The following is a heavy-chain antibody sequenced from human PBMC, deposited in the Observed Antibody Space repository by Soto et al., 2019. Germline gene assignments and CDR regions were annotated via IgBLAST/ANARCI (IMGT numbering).Heavy chain of an antibody. J-gene: IGHJ4*02. Sequence: QVQLVQSGVEVMQPGASVKVSCKASGYTFSTNGISWVRQAPGQGLEWMGWISAYKGTTNYAQKFRGRVTMTTDTSTSTAYMELRNLRSDDTAVYYCAKDYDYSFDYWGQGTLVTVSS. V-gene: IGHV1-18*01. CDR3: AKDYDYSFDY. CDR2: ISAYKGTT. CDR1: GYTFSTNG. D-gene: IGHD3-3*01.